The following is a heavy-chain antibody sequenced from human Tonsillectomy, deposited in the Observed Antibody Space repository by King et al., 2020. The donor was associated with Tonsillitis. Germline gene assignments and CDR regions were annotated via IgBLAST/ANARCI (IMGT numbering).Heavy chain of an antibody. J-gene: IGHJ3*02. CDR2: INPSGINT. Sequence: VQLVESGGGLVKPGGSLRLSCAASGFTFSDYYMSWMRQAPGKGLEWSSLINPSGINTDYLDSVRGRFTISRDNGKNSMFLQMNSLRGEDTGVYYCGREYWGAFDIWGQGTMVTVSS. CDR3: GREYWGAFDI. D-gene: IGHD2-8*02. CDR1: GFTFSDYY. V-gene: IGHV3-11*06.